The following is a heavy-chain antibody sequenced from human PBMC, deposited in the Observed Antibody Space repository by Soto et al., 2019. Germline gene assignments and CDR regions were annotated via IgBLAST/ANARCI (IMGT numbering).Heavy chain of an antibody. J-gene: IGHJ4*02. CDR2: ISYDGSNK. CDR3: AKGGYSAGGLVDY. Sequence: QVQLVESGGGVVQPGRSLRLSCAASGFTFSSYGMHWVRQAPGKGLEWVAVISYDGSNKYYADSVKGRFTISRDNSKNTLYLQINSLRAEDTAVYYCAKGGYSAGGLVDYWGQGTLVTVSS. CDR1: GFTFSSYG. V-gene: IGHV3-30*18. D-gene: IGHD6-13*01.